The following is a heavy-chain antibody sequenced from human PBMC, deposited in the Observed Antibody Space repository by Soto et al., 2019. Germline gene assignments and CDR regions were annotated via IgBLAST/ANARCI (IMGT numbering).Heavy chain of an antibody. J-gene: IGHJ4*02. D-gene: IGHD4-17*01. CDR3: AREDYAGASPSFAY. V-gene: IGHV3-21*04. Sequence: SLRLSCAASGFIFSSYTMAWVRQAPGKGLEWVSSISSSSSNIEYADSVKGRFSVSRDNANNSLFLQINSLRAEDTAIYYCAREDYAGASPSFAYWGLGALVTLSS. CDR2: ISSSSSNI. CDR1: GFIFSSYT.